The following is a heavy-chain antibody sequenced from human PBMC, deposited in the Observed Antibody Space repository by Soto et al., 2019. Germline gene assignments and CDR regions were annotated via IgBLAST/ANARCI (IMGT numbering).Heavy chain of an antibody. V-gene: IGHV1-18*01. CDR2: MSAHNGNT. D-gene: IGHD1-1*01. CDR1: GYAFTTYG. CDR3: ARGRYGDY. J-gene: IGHJ4*02. Sequence: QVHLVQSGAEVKKPGASVKVSCQGSGYAFTTYGITWVRQAPVQGLEWMGWMSAHNGNTNYAQKLQGSVTVTRDKSTSTAYMEMRRLRYDDTAVYYCARGRYGDYWGQGALVTVSS.